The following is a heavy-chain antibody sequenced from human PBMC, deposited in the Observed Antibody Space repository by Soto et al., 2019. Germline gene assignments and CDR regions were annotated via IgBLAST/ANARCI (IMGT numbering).Heavy chain of an antibody. V-gene: IGHV3-74*01. D-gene: IGHD5-18*01. CDR1: GFTIVNSV. Sequence: EVQLVESGGGLVQPGGSLRLSCVASGFTIVNSVMHWVRQTPGKGLMSVSRITGAGDGTLYADSVQGRFTISRDNAKNTVYLHMTGLRVEETAVYYCARAQKWRQLSLNVFDLWGQGTTVTVSS. CDR2: ITGAGDGT. CDR3: ARAQKWRQLSLNVFDL. J-gene: IGHJ3*01.